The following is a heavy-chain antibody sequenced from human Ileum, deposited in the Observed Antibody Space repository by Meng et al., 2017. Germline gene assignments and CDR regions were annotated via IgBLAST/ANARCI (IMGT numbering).Heavy chain of an antibody. D-gene: IGHD1-26*01. CDR2: INANTGNP. CDR1: RYTFTNYD. CDR3: AASGGGFDY. Sequence: LPLWSDLKRPGAPVEVSCKASRYTFTNYDINWGRQAPGQGLELMGWINANTGNPTYAQGFTGRFVFSLATSVNTAHLQISTLTAEDTAVYYGAASGGGFDYWGQGALVTVSS. V-gene: IGHV7-4-1*02. J-gene: IGHJ4*02.